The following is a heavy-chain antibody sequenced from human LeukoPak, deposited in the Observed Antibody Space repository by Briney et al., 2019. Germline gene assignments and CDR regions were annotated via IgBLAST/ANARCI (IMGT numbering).Heavy chain of an antibody. J-gene: IGHJ6*03. D-gene: IGHD3-3*01. CDR3: ARDGRRFLEWLPIYYYYMDV. CDR2: IYYSGST. V-gene: IGHV4-39*07. Sequence: NASETLSLTCTVSGGSISSSSYYWGWIRQPPGKGLEWIGSIYYSGSTYYNPSLKSRVTISVDTSKNQFSLKLSSVTAADTAVYYCARDGRRFLEWLPIYYYYMDVWGKGTTVTVSS. CDR1: GGSISSSSYY.